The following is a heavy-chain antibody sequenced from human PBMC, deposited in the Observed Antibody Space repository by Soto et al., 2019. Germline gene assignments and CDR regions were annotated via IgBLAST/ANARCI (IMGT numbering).Heavy chain of an antibody. J-gene: IGHJ3*02. D-gene: IGHD3-16*01. CDR1: GASLGGFH. Sequence: NPSETLSLTCAIYGASLGGFHWTWLRQAPGKGLEWIGELIHGGSTNYNPSLKGRVSFSLDTSKNQFSLHLMSVTAADTAVYYCARSPLGYDYVRQTWREVGDSFDIWGRGTLVT. V-gene: IGHV4-34*12. CDR3: ARSPLGYDYVRQTWREVGDSFDI. CDR2: LIHGGST.